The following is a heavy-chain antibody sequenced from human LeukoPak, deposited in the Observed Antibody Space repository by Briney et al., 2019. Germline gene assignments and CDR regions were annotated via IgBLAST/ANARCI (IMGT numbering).Heavy chain of an antibody. CDR2: ISYDGSNK. J-gene: IGHJ4*02. Sequence: GRSLRLSCAASGFTLSSYGMHWVRQAPGKGLEWVAVISYDGSNKYYADSVKGRFTISRDNSKNTLYLQMNSLRAEDTAVYYCAKEATGYSSGWSACDYWGQGTLVTVSS. CDR3: AKEATGYSSGWSACDY. V-gene: IGHV3-30*18. CDR1: GFTLSSYG. D-gene: IGHD6-19*01.